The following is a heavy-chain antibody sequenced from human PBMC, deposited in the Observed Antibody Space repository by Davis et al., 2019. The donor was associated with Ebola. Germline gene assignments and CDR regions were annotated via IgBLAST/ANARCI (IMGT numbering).Heavy chain of an antibody. CDR1: GGSFSGYY. J-gene: IGHJ4*02. CDR2: IYHSGST. CDR3: ARESAGAVGDT. Sequence: PSETLSLTCAVYGGSFSGYYCSWIRQPPGKGLEWIGEIYHSGSTNYNPSLKSRVIMSVDKSKNQFSLKLSSVTAADTAVYFCARESAGAVGDTWGQGTLVTVSS. V-gene: IGHV4-34*01. D-gene: IGHD6-19*01.